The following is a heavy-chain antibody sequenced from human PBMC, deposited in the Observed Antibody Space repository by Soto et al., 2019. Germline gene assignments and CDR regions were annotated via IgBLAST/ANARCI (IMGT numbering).Heavy chain of an antibody. Sequence: PGGSLRLSCAAPGFNVGSKYMSWARQAPGKGLEWVSIIYSGGSTYYPDSVKGRFTISRDNSKDTLYLQMDSLRAEDTAVYYCAGDRNSGSWFFYWGRGTLVTAPQ. CDR2: IYSGGST. J-gene: IGHJ4*02. D-gene: IGHD6-25*01. CDR1: GFNVGSKY. V-gene: IGHV3-66*01. CDR3: AGDRNSGSWFFY.